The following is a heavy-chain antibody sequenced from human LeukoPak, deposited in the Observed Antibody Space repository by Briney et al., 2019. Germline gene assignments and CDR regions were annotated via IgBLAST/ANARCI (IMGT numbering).Heavy chain of an antibody. Sequence: ASVTVSCTASGYTFTSYAMHWVRQAPGQRLEWMGWINAGNGNTKYSQKFQGRVTITRDTSASAAHMELSSLRSEDTAVYYCARWVTSCGMDVWGQGTTVTVSS. CDR1: GYTFTSYA. CDR3: ARWVTSCGMDV. J-gene: IGHJ6*02. CDR2: INAGNGNT. V-gene: IGHV1-3*01. D-gene: IGHD2-2*01.